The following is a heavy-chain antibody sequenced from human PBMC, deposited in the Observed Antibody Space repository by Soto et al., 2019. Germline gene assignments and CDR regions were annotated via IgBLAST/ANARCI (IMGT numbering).Heavy chain of an antibody. Sequence: QVQLQQWGAGLLKPSETLSLTCAVYGGSFSGYYWSWIRQPPGKGLEWIGEINNSGRTNYNPSLKSRFTISVDTSKNQFSLRFSSVTAADTAVYYCARVGKGTWGSYDCWGQGTLVTVSS. D-gene: IGHD3-16*01. CDR1: GGSFSGYY. V-gene: IGHV4-34*01. CDR2: INNSGRT. CDR3: ARVGKGTWGSYDC. J-gene: IGHJ4*02.